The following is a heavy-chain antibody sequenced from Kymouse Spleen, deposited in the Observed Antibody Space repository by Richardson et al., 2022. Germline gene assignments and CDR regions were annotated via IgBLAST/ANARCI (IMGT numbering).Heavy chain of an antibody. CDR1: GFTFSGSA. D-gene: IGHD2-2*02. Sequence: VQLVESGGGLVQPGGSLKLSCAASGFTFSGSAMHWVRQASGKGLEWVGRIRSKANSYATAYAASVKGRFTISRDDSKNTAYLQMNSLKTEDTAVYYCTRYCSSTSCQGDYWGQGTLVTVSS. J-gene: IGHJ4*02. V-gene: IGHV3-73*02. CDR3: TRYCSSTSCQGDY. CDR2: IRSKANSYAT.